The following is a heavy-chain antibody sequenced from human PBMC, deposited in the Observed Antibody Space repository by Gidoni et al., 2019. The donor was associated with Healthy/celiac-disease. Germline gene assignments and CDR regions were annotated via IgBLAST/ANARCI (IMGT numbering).Heavy chain of an antibody. CDR1: GYSITSYA. CDR3: ARGEDDYGDSYVDY. CDR2: INAGNGNT. V-gene: IGHV1-3*05. Sequence: QVQLVQSGAGEKKPGASVKVSCKAAGYSITSYAIHWVRQAPGQWLDWMGWINAGNGNTQYSQRFQGRVTLPRDTSANTAYMELSSLRSEDTAVYYCARGEDDYGDSYVDYWGQGTLVTVSS. D-gene: IGHD4-17*01. J-gene: IGHJ4*02.